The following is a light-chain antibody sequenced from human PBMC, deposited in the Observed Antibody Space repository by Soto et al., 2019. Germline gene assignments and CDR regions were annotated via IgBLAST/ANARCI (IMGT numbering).Light chain of an antibody. CDR2: EVS. Sequence: QSALTQPASVSGSPGQSITISCTGTSSDVGGYDYVSWYQQEPGKAPKLVIYEVSNRPSGVSNRFSDSKSGNTASLTISGLQAEDEADYYCLSYTSTNTRVFGGGTKLTVL. CDR3: LSYTSTNTRV. V-gene: IGLV2-14*01. CDR1: SSDVGGYDY. J-gene: IGLJ3*02.